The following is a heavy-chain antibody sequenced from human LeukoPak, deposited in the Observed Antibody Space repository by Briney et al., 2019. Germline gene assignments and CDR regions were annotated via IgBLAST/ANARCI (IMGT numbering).Heavy chain of an antibody. V-gene: IGHV3-23*01. J-gene: IGHJ3*02. CDR1: GLILSRYW. D-gene: IGHD3-22*01. CDR2: ISGSGGST. CDR3: AKYSPYYDSSGYSLTRGAPDI. Sequence: GGSLRLSCAGSGLILSRYWMSWVRQAPGKGLEWVSAISGSGGSTYYADSVKGRFTISRDNSKNTLYLQMNSLRAEDTAVYYCAKYSPYYDSSGYSLTRGAPDIWGQGTMVTVSS.